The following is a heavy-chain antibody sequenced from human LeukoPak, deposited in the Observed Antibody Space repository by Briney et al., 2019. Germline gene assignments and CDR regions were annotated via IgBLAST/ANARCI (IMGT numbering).Heavy chain of an antibody. CDR1: GFTFSSYW. V-gene: IGHV3-7*01. Sequence: GGSLRLSCAASGFTFSSYWMSWVRRGPGKGLEWVANINQEGSEKNYVDSVKGRFAISRDNAKNSLYLQMNSLSAEDTAVYYCARGRLSSWGQGTLVTVSS. D-gene: IGHD6-19*01. CDR3: ARGRLSS. CDR2: INQEGSEK. J-gene: IGHJ5*02.